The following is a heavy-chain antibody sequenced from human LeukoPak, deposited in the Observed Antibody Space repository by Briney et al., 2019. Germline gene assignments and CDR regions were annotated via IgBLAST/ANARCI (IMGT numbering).Heavy chain of an antibody. J-gene: IGHJ4*02. CDR3: ARDSYTESYFGY. D-gene: IGHD2-2*02. CDR2: TYYRSKWYN. CDR1: GDSVSSNSAA. Sequence: SQTLSLTCAISGDSVSSNSAAWIWIRQSPSRGLEWLGRTYYRSKWYNDYAVSVRSRIIINPDTSKNQFSLQLNSVSPEDTAVYYCARDSYTESYFGYWGQGTLVTVSS. V-gene: IGHV6-1*01.